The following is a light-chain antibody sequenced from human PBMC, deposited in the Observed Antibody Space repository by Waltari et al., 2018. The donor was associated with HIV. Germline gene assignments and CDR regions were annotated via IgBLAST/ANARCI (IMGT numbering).Light chain of an antibody. CDR2: DVS. V-gene: IGLV2-23*02. Sequence: QSALTQPASVSGSPGQSITISCTGTSRDVGGYNSVSWYQQHPGKAPKLMIYDVSKRPSGVSNRFSGSKAGSTASLTISGLQAEDEADYYCGSYAGSNTFNYVFGTGTKVTVL. CDR1: SRDVGGYNS. CDR3: GSYAGSNTFNYV. J-gene: IGLJ1*01.